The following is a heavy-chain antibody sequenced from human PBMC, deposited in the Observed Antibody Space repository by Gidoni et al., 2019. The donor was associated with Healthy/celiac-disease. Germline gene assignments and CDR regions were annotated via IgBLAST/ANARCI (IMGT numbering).Heavy chain of an antibody. Sequence: EVQLVESGGGLVQPGGSLRLSCSASGFTLSSYAMHWVRQAPGKGLEYVSAISSNGGSTYYADSVKGRFTISRDNSKNTLYLQMSSLIAEDTAVYYCVTFKSYYYDSELENLDYWGQGTLVTVSS. CDR2: ISSNGGST. CDR1: GFTLSSYA. V-gene: IGHV3-64D*06. D-gene: IGHD3-22*01. J-gene: IGHJ4*02. CDR3: VTFKSYYYDSELENLDY.